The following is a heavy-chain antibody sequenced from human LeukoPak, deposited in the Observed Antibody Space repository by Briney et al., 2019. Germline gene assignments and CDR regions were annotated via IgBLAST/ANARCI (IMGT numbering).Heavy chain of an antibody. V-gene: IGHV5-51*01. D-gene: IGHD6-19*01. CDR2: IYPGDSDT. CDR3: ARLISGYSSGWSDY. CDR1: GYSFTSYW. J-gene: IGHJ4*02. Sequence: GASVKVSCKGSGYSFTSYWIGWVRQMPGKGLEWMGIIYPGDSDTRYSPSFQGQVTISADKSISTAYLRWSSLKASDTAMYYCARLISGYSSGWSDYWGQGTLVTVSS.